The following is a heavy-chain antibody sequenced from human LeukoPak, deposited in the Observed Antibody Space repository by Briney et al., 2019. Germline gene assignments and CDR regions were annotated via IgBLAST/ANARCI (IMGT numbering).Heavy chain of an antibody. J-gene: IGHJ4*02. Sequence: PGWSLRLSCAASGCTLDDYAMHWVHQAPRKGLEWVSLISGDGGSTYYADSVKARFTISRDNSKNSLYLQMNSLRTEDTALYYCAKAGGSGSYFNVPVGYWGQGTLVTVSS. CDR1: GCTLDDYA. D-gene: IGHD3-10*01. V-gene: IGHV3-43*02. CDR2: ISGDGGST. CDR3: AKAGGSGSYFNVPVGY.